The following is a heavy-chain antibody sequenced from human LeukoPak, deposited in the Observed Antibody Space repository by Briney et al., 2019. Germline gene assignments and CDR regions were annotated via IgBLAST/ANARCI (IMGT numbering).Heavy chain of an antibody. D-gene: IGHD6-19*01. CDR3: ARQFEQWLVPGEFDN. CDR2: IYHSGST. V-gene: IGHV4-38-2*01. CDR1: GYSISSGYY. J-gene: IGHJ4*02. Sequence: SETLSLTCAVSGYSISSGYYWGWIRQPPGKGLEWIGSIYHSGSTYYNPSLKSRVTISVDTSKDQFSLKLSSVTAADTAVYYCARQFEQWLVPGEFDNWGQGTLVTVSS.